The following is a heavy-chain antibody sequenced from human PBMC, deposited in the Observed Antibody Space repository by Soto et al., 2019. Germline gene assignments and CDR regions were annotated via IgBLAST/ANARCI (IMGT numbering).Heavy chain of an antibody. V-gene: IGHV1-69*13. Sequence: AAVKVSCKASGGTFSSYAISWVRQAPGQGLEWMGGIIPIFGTANYAQKFQGRVTITADEFTSTAYMELSSLRSEDTAVYYCASRLTIAARTDYWGQGTLVTVSS. D-gene: IGHD6-6*01. CDR2: IIPIFGTA. J-gene: IGHJ4*02. CDR1: GGTFSSYA. CDR3: ASRLTIAARTDY.